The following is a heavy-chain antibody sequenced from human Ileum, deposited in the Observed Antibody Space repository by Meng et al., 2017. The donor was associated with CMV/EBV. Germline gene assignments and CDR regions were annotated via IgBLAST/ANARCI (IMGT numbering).Heavy chain of an antibody. CDR2: IYTSGST. J-gene: IGHJ5*02. D-gene: IGHD2-15*01. Sequence: QVQLQESGPGLVKPSGTLSLTCTVSGGSISSYYWSWIRQPAGKGLEWIGRIYTSGSTNYNPSLKSRVTMSVDTSKNQFSLKLSSVTAADTAVYYCARYCSGGSCYSGRHNWFDPWGQGTLVTVSS. CDR1: GGSISSYY. V-gene: IGHV4-4*07. CDR3: ARYCSGGSCYSGRHNWFDP.